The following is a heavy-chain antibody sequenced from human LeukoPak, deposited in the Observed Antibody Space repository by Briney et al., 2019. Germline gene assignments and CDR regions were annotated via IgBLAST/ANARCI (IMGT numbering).Heavy chain of an antibody. Sequence: SETLSLTCTVSGGSISSYYWSWIRQPPGKGLEWIGYIYYSGSTNYNPSLKSRVTISVDTSKNQFSLKLSFVTAADTAVYYCARGLGYSYGYYYFDYWGQGTLVTVSS. CDR3: ARGLGYSYGYYYFDY. J-gene: IGHJ4*02. CDR1: GGSISSYY. CDR2: IYYSGST. V-gene: IGHV4-59*01. D-gene: IGHD5-18*01.